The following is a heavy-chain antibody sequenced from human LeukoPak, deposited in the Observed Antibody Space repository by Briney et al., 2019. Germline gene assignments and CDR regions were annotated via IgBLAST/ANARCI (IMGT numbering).Heavy chain of an antibody. Sequence: ASVKVSCKASGYSFISYYMHWVRQAPGRGLEWLGTINPSGGGTSYAQNFQGRVTTTRDTSTSTVFMDLTSLTSEDTAVYYCATDPAAPGTAYWGQGTLVTVSS. V-gene: IGHV1-46*01. J-gene: IGHJ4*02. CDR3: ATDPAAPGTAY. CDR2: INPSGGGT. D-gene: IGHD6-25*01. CDR1: GYSFISYY.